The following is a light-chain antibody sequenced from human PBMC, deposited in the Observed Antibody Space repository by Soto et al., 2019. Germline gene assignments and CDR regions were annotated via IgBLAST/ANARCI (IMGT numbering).Light chain of an antibody. CDR3: QQYNSYWGT. J-gene: IGKJ1*01. CDR1: QSISNW. V-gene: IGKV1-5*01. Sequence: DIQMTQSPSTLSASVGDRVTITCRASQSISNWLAWYQQKQGKAPKLLIYDASSLESGVPSRFSGSGSGTEFTLTISSLQPDDFATYYCQQYNSYWGTFGQGTKEEIK. CDR2: DAS.